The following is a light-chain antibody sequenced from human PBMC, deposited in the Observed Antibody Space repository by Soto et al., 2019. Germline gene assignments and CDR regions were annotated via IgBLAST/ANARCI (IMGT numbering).Light chain of an antibody. CDR1: QSISSW. V-gene: IGKV1-5*03. CDR3: QQYNSYSPAT. J-gene: IGKJ4*01. Sequence: DIQMTQSPSILSASVGDRVTITCRASQSISSWLAWYQQKPGKAPKLLIYKASSLESGVPSRFSGSGSGTEFTLTISSLQPDDFATYYCQQYNSYSPATFGGGTKVDIK. CDR2: KAS.